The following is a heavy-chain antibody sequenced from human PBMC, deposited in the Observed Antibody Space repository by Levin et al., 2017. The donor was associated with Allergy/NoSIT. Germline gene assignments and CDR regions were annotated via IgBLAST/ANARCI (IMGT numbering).Heavy chain of an antibody. Sequence: ASVKVSCKASGYTLTDYYMHWVRQAPGQGPEWMGRINPKSGDTDYAQKFQGRVTLTRDTSISTVYMELSSLRPDDTAVYYGARWGADGSSWYTADYFQPWGQGTLVTVSS. D-gene: IGHD6-13*01. CDR1: GYTLTDYY. V-gene: IGHV1-2*06. CDR2: INPKSGDT. CDR3: ARWGADGSSWYTADYFQP. J-gene: IGHJ1*01.